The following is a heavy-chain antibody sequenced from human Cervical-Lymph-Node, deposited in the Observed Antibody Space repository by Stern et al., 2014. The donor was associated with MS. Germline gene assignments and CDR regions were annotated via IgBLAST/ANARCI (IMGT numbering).Heavy chain of an antibody. D-gene: IGHD6-19*01. CDR2: LKPDTGNP. Sequence: QVQLGQSGSELKKPGASVKVSCKASGYTFITYAMSWRRQAPGQGLEWMGWLKPDTGNPTYAQDFTGRFVFSLDNAVSTAYLEISSLKAEDTAVYYCARSRVSVAGNYGYWGQGTLITVSS. J-gene: IGHJ4*02. V-gene: IGHV7-4-1*02. CDR1: GYTFITYA. CDR3: ARSRVSVAGNYGY.